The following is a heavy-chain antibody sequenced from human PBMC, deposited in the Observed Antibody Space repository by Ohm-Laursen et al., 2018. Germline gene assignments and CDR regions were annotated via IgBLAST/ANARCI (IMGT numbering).Heavy chain of an antibody. V-gene: IGHV1-8*02. D-gene: IGHD6-13*01. CDR1: GYTFTSYY. J-gene: IGHJ1*01. CDR2: MSPNSDNT. CDR3: ARGHSSWYRYFQY. Sequence: ASVKVSCKASGYTFTSYYMHWVRQAAGQGPEWMGWMSPNSDNTGYAPKFQGRVTMARNTSISTAYLELSSLRSEDTAVYYRARGHSSWYRYFQYWGQGTLVTVSS.